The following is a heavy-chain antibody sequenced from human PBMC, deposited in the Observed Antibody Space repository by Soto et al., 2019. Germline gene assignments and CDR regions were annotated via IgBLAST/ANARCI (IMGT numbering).Heavy chain of an antibody. CDR2: IYYSGST. CDR3: ARGVITMFHQGLDY. CDR1: GGSISSGGNY. V-gene: IGHV4-31*03. D-gene: IGHD3-10*02. Sequence: QVQLQESGPGLVKPSQTLSLTCTVSGGSISSGGNYWSWIRQHPGKGLEWSGYIYYSGSTYYNTSLKSRVTISVDTSKNQVSLKLSSVTAADTAVYYCARGVITMFHQGLDYWGQGTLVTVSS. J-gene: IGHJ4*02.